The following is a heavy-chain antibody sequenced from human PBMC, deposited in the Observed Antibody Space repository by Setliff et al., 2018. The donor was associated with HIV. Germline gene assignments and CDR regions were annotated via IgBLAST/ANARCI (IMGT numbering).Heavy chain of an antibody. D-gene: IGHD2-15*01. CDR2: IFPDDSDT. Sequence: PGESLKISCKGSGYSFTSNWIGWVRQMPGKGLEWMGIIFPDDSDTTYSPSFQGQVTISVDKSITTAYLQWGSLKASDTAIYYCARLGTYCSGGDCYSDHYFDYWGQGTPVTVSS. CDR3: ARLGTYCSGGDCYSDHYFDY. CDR1: GYSFTSNW. V-gene: IGHV5-51*01. J-gene: IGHJ4*02.